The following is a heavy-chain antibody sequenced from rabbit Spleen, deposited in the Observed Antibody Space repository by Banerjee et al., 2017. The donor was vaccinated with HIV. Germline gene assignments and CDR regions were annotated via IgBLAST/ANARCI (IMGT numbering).Heavy chain of an antibody. CDR1: GFSFSSSYW. V-gene: IGHV1S45*01. J-gene: IGHJ6*01. D-gene: IGHD8-1*01. CDR3: ARDAGSSFSTYGMDL. CDR2: IYAGSSGTT. Sequence: EESGGGLVQPEGSLTLPCTASGFSFSSSYWICWVRQAPGKGLEWIACIYAGSSGTTYYASWAKGRFTISKTSSTTMTLQMTSLTAADTATYFCARDAGSSFSTYGMDLWGPGTLVTVS.